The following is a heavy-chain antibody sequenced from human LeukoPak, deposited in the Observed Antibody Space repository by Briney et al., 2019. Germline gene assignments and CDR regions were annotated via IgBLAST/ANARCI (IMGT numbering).Heavy chain of an antibody. J-gene: IGHJ5*02. CDR2: IYYSGST. CDR1: GGSISSSSYY. CDR3: SRVFASTWPMVRGVIIPNWFDP. Sequence: SETLSLTCTVSGGSISSSSYYWGWIRQPPGKGLEWIGSIYYSGSTYYNPSLKSRVTISVDTSKNQFSLKLSSVTAAAADVYYWSRVFASTWPMVRGVIIPNWFDPWGQGTLVTVSS. V-gene: IGHV4-39*07. D-gene: IGHD3-10*01.